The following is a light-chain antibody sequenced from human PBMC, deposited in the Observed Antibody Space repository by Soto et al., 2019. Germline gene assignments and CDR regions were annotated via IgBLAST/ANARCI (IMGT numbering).Light chain of an antibody. V-gene: IGKV1-5*01. Sequence: DIQMTQSPSTLSASVGDRVTITCRASQSINNWMAWYQQKPGKAPKLLIYDASSLEGGVPSRFSGSGSGTEFTLTISILQPDDFATYYCQQYNSYSRTFGQGTKVDIK. CDR2: DAS. CDR3: QQYNSYSRT. J-gene: IGKJ1*01. CDR1: QSINNW.